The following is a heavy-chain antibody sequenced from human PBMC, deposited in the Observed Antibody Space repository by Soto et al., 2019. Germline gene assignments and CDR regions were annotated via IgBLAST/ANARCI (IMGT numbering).Heavy chain of an antibody. CDR2: IYWDDDK. J-gene: IGHJ6*02. CDR3: VQSRCGGDCLQSYSSHSYYGLDV. CDR1: GLSLSTTGVG. V-gene: IGHV2-5*02. D-gene: IGHD2-21*02. Sequence: QSTLKESGPTLVKPTQTLTLTCTFSGLSLSTTGVGVGWIRQPPGKALEWLALIYWDDDKRYSPSLKSRLTIPKDTSKTQVVLTMTNMDPVDTATYYCVQSRCGGDCLQSYSSHSYYGLDVWGQGTTVTVSS.